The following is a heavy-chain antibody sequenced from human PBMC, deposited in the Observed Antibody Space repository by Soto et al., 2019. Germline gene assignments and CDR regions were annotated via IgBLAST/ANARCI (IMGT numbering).Heavy chain of an antibody. D-gene: IGHD3-3*01. Sequence: EVQLVESGGGLVKPGGSLRLSCAASGFTFSSYSMNWVRQAPGKGLEWVSSISNSSSYIYYADSVKGRFTISRDNAKNSLYLQMNSLRAEDTAVYYCASLPHYDFWSGYSNFDYWGQGTLVTVSS. J-gene: IGHJ4*02. V-gene: IGHV3-21*01. CDR1: GFTFSSYS. CDR3: ASLPHYDFWSGYSNFDY. CDR2: ISNSSSYI.